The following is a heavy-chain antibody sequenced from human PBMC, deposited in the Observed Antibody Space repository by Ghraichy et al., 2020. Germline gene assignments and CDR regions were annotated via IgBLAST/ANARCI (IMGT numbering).Heavy chain of an antibody. CDR1: GFTFSNHG. Sequence: GESLRLSCAASGFTFSNHGMHWVRQAPGKGLEWVAVVSSHGGTVYYKDSVKGRFTVSRDNSKNTLYLQMNSLRAEDTAVYYCAKEGDSGTKYLFDYWGQGTLVTDSS. V-gene: IGHV3-30*18. CDR3: AKEGDSGTKYLFDY. D-gene: IGHD3-10*01. CDR2: VSSHGGTV. J-gene: IGHJ4*02.